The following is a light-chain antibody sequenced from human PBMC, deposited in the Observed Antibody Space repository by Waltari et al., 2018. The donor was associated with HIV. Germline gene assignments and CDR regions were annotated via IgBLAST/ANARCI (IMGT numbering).Light chain of an antibody. CDR1: QSVLYSSSNRNY. CDR3: QQYYSSPWT. V-gene: IGKV4-1*01. CDR2: WAS. J-gene: IGKJ1*01. Sequence: DIVMTQSPDSLAVPLGERATINCKSSQSVLYSSSNRNYLAWYQQKPGQPPKLLIYWASTRESGVPDRFSGSGSGTDFTLTISSLQAEDVAVYYCQQYYSSPWTFGQGTKVEIK.